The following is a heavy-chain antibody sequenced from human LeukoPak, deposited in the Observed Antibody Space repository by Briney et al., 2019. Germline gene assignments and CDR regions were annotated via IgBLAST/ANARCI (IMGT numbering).Heavy chain of an antibody. J-gene: IGHJ4*02. CDR1: GYTLTELS. CDR3: ARDHYLSYYYDSSGYPNFDY. Sequence: ASVKVSCKVSGYTLTELSMHWVRQAPGKGLEWMGGFDPEDGETIYAQKFQGRVTMTEDTSTDTAYMELSSLRSEDTAVYYCARDHYLSYYYDSSGYPNFDYWGQGTLVTVSS. V-gene: IGHV1-24*01. D-gene: IGHD3-22*01. CDR2: FDPEDGET.